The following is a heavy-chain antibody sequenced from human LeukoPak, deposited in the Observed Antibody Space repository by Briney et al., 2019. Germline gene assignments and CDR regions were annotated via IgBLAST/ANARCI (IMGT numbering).Heavy chain of an antibody. CDR3: ARILTTFDS. J-gene: IGHJ4*02. D-gene: IGHD4-11*01. V-gene: IGHV4-39*01. CDR1: RGSISSSSYY. CDR2: FYYIGGT. Sequence: SETLSLTCTVSRGSISSSSYYWGWIRQPPGKRLEWIGSFYYIGGTYYNPSLEGRVTISADSSKNQFTLKLTSVTAADTALYYCARILTTFDSWGQGTLVTVSS.